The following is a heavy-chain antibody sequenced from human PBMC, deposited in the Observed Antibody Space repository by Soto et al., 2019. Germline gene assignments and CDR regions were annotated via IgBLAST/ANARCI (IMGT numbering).Heavy chain of an antibody. D-gene: IGHD2-15*01. J-gene: IGHJ4*02. CDR2: MSYDGRDK. V-gene: IGHV3-30*18. CDR3: AKARSGSRHDGYDFDN. Sequence: GGSLSLSCSASGFAFISYGMHWVRQAPGKGLEWLAVMSYDGRDKYYADSVRGRFTISRDNSKNTVYLQLNSLRVEDTAVYYCAKARSGSRHDGYDFDNRCQGSLVTV. CDR1: GFAFISYG.